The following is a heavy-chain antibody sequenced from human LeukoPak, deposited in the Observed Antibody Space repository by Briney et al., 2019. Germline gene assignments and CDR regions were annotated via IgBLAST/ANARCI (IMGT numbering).Heavy chain of an antibody. CDR3: ARERYSGTPYYFDY. CDR1: GFTVSSNY. V-gene: IGHV3-66*01. Sequence: GGSLRLSCAASGFTVSSNYTSWVRQAPGKGLEWVSVIYSVGSIYYADSVKGRFTISRDNSKNTLYLQMNSLRGEDTAVYYCARERYSGTPYYFDYWGQGTLVTVSS. CDR2: IYSVGSI. J-gene: IGHJ4*02. D-gene: IGHD1-26*01.